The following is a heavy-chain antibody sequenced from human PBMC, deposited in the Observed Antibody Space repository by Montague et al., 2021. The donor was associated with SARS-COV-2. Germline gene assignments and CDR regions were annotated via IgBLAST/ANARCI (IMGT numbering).Heavy chain of an antibody. CDR2: IYHTGNT. CDR3: ASDFKNSYAMDV. J-gene: IGHJ6*02. CDR1: GASVTSTNW. V-gene: IGHV4-4*02. Sequence: SETLSLTCGVSGASVTSTNWWSWVRQPTGKGLEWIGEIYHTGNTNYSPSLKSRVYISLDKSKNQFSLTVASVTAADTAIYYCASDFKNSYAMDVWGQGTTVIVSS.